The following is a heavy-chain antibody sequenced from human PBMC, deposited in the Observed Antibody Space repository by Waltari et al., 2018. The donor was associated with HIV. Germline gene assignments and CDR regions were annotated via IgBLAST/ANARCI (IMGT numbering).Heavy chain of an antibody. CDR3: ARVRFLEWFTYDY. D-gene: IGHD3-3*01. V-gene: IGHV4-39*07. J-gene: IGHJ4*02. CDR2: FNYVAGS. Sequence: QLQLQASGPGLVKPSETLSLTCTVPGGPISSSGLYWGWFRLPPGKGLEGMGRFNYVAGSGSTTALRSRVTIAVDASKDPFSLKLSSVTAADTAVYYCARVRFLEWFTYDYWGQGTLVTVSS. CDR1: GGPISSSGLY.